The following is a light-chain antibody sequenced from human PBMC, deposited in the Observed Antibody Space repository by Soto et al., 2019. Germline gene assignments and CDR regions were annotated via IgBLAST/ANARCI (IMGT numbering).Light chain of an antibody. CDR2: GNS. CDR1: SSNIGAGYD. V-gene: IGLV1-40*01. CDR3: QSSDSSLSGQGV. J-gene: IGLJ3*02. Sequence: QSVLTQPPSVSGAPGQRVTISCTGSSSNIGAGYDVHWYQQLPGTAPKLLIYGNSNRPSGVPDRFSGSKSGTSASLAITGLQAEDDADYYCQSSDSSLSGQGVFGGGTKLTVL.